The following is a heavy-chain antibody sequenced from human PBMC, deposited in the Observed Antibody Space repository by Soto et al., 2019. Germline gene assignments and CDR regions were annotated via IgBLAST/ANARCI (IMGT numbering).Heavy chain of an antibody. Sequence: SVKVSCKASGGTFSGYTISWVRQAPGQGLEWMGRIIPILGIANYAQKFQGRVTITADKSTSTAYMELSSLRSEDTAVYYCASWGRNYYVAEFDYWGQGTLVTVSS. CDR2: IIPILGIA. V-gene: IGHV1-69*02. CDR1: GGTFSGYT. CDR3: ASWGRNYYVAEFDY. D-gene: IGHD3-10*02. J-gene: IGHJ4*02.